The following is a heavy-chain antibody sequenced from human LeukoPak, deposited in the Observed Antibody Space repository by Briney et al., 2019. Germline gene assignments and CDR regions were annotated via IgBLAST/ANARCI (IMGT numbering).Heavy chain of an antibody. D-gene: IGHD6-13*01. J-gene: IGHJ5*02. CDR3: ARAPEVPGIAAAGIFWFDP. CDR1: GYTFTSYG. CDR2: ISAYNGNT. V-gene: IGHV1-18*01. Sequence: PLASVKVSCKASGYTFTSYGISWVRQAPGQGLEWMGWISAYNGNTNYAQKLQGRVTMTTDTSTSTAYMELSSLRSEDTAVYYCARAPEVPGIAAAGIFWFDPWGQGTLVTVSS.